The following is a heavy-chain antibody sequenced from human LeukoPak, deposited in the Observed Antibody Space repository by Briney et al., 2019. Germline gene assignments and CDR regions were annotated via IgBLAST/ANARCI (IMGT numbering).Heavy chain of an antibody. V-gene: IGHV3-20*04. CDR3: ARVHRGIEYFDY. J-gene: IGHJ4*02. CDR2: INWNGGST. Sequence: GGSLRLSCAASGFTFDDYGMSWVRQAPWKGLEWVSGINWNGGSTGYADSVKGRFTISRDNAKNSLYLQMNSLRAEDTALYYCARVHRGIEYFDYWGQGTLVTVSS. CDR1: GFTFDDYG. D-gene: IGHD1-26*01.